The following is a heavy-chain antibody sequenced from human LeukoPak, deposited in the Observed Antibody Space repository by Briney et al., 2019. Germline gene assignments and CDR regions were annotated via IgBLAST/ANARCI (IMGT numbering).Heavy chain of an antibody. D-gene: IGHD2-2*01. CDR3: ARPRRGYQLLSTNRDYYYRDV. CDR1: EFTFNTYS. Sequence: PGGSLRLSCAASEFTFNTYSMNWVRQAPGKGLEWVSSISSSSDYIYYADSVKGRFTISRDSAKNSLYLQMNSLRADDTAVYYFARPRRGYQLLSTNRDYYYRDVWGKGTTVPLS. CDR2: ISSSSDYI. V-gene: IGHV3-21*01. J-gene: IGHJ6*03.